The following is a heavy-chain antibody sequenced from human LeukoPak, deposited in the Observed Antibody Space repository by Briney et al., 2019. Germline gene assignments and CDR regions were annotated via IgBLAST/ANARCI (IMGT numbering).Heavy chain of an antibody. V-gene: IGHV4-39*01. D-gene: IGHD6-19*01. J-gene: IGHJ4*02. CDR3: ARGRYSSGCPDY. CDR2: IYYSGST. Sequence: PSDTLSLTCTLSGGSISSSRYYWGWIRQPPGKGLEWIGSIYYSGSTYYNPSPKSRVAISLDTSKNQFSLKLSSVTAADTAVYYCARGRYSSGCPDYWGQGTLVTVSS. CDR1: GGSISSSRYY.